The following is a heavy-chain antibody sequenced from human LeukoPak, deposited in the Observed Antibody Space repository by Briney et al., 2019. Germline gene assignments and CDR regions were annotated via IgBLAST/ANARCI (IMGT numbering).Heavy chain of an antibody. V-gene: IGHV1-69*05. J-gene: IGHJ6*03. D-gene: IGHD2-2*01. CDR1: VGTFSSYA. CDR2: IIPIFGTA. CDR3: ASLGYCSSTSCYAPGYYYYMDV. Sequence: ASVKVSCKASVGTFSSYAISWVRQAPGQGLEWMGGIIPIFGTANYAQKLQGRVTITTDESTSTAYMELSSLRSEDTAVYYCASLGYCSSTSCYAPGYYYYMDVWGKGTTVTVSS.